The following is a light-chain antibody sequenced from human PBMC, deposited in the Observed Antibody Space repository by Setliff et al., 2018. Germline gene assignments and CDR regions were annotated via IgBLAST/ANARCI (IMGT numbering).Light chain of an antibody. CDR3: SSYAGNYIYV. V-gene: IGLV2-8*01. CDR2: EVS. J-gene: IGLJ1*01. Sequence: QSALAQPPSASWSPGQSVAISCTGTSSDVGRYNFVSWYQHHPGKAPKLIIYEVSKRPSGVPDRFSGSKSGNTASLAVSGLQAEDEADFYCSSYAGNYIYVFGSGTKVTV. CDR1: SSDVGRYNF.